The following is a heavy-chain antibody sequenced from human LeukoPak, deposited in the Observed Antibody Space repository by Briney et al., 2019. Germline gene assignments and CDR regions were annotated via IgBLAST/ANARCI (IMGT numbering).Heavy chain of an antibody. Sequence: ASVKVSCKASGYTFTGYYMHWVRQAPGQGLEWMGWINPNSGGTNYAQKFQGGVTMTRDTSISTAYMELSRLRSDDTAVYYCAREKGNYGDYYYGMDVWGQGTTVTVSS. CDR1: GYTFTGYY. CDR3: AREKGNYGDYYYGMDV. CDR2: INPNSGGT. J-gene: IGHJ6*02. D-gene: IGHD4-17*01. V-gene: IGHV1-2*02.